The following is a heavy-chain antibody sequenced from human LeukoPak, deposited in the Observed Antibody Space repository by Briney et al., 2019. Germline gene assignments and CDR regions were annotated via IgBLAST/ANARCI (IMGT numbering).Heavy chain of an antibody. D-gene: IGHD1-26*01. CDR2: IYHSGST. CDR1: GYSISSGYY. Sequence: PSETLSLTCTVSGYSISSGYYWGWIRQPPGKGLEWIGSIYHSGSTYYNPSLKSRVTISVDTSKNQFSLNLSSVTAADTAVYYCARGGELMNYWGQGTLVTVSS. CDR3: ARGGELMNY. V-gene: IGHV4-38-2*02. J-gene: IGHJ4*02.